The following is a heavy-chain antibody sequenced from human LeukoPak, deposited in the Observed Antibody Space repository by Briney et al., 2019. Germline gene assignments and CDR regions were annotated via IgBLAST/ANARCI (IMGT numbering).Heavy chain of an antibody. CDR3: AKGQLLDYSFYYMDV. CDR1: GFTFDENA. V-gene: IGHV3-43D*03. J-gene: IGHJ6*03. D-gene: IGHD3-16*01. Sequence: GGSLRLSCAASGFTFDENAMHWVRQAPGKGLEWVSLISWNGDNTYYADSVKGRFTISRDNSKNSLYLQMNSLRAEDTALYYCAKGQLLDYSFYYMDVWGKGTTVTVSS. CDR2: ISWNGDNT.